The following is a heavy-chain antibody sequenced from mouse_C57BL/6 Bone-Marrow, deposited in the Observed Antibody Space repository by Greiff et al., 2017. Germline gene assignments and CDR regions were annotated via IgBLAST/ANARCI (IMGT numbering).Heavy chain of an antibody. Sequence: QVQLQQSGAELAKPGASVKLSCKASGYTFTSYWMHWVKQRPGQGLEWIGYINPSSGYTKYNQKFKDKATLTADKSSSPAYMQLSSLTYEDSAVYYCARSYYGSRWYFDVWGTGTTVTVSS. CDR3: ARSYYGSRWYFDV. CDR2: INPSSGYT. D-gene: IGHD1-1*01. CDR1: GYTFTSYW. V-gene: IGHV1-7*01. J-gene: IGHJ1*03.